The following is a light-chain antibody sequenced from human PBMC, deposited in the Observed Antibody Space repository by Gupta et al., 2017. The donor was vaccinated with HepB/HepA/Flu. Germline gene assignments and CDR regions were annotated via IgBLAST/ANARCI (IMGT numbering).Light chain of an antibody. V-gene: IGLV2-11*01. CDR1: SSDVGGYNY. Sequence: ALTQPRPVPGPPGKPATNSGTGTSSDVGGYNYVSWYQQHPGETPKLMIYDVSKRRPGVPDRFSGSKSGSTAAMTISGLQEVDEADYYCCSYASSHTDVVFGGGTKLTVL. CDR3: CSYASSHTDVV. CDR2: DVS. J-gene: IGLJ2*01.